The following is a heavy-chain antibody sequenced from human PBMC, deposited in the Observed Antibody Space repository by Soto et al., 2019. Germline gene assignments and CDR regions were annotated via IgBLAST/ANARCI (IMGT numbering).Heavy chain of an antibody. CDR2: IWYDGSNK. CDR3: ARARRKYSSGSFLVKSTTYDAFDI. D-gene: IGHD6-19*01. V-gene: IGHV3-33*01. J-gene: IGHJ3*02. Sequence: GGSLRLSCAASGFTFSSYGMHWVRQAPGKGLEWVAVIWYDGSNKYYADSVKGRFTISRDNSKNTLYLQRNSLRAEDTAVYYCARARRKYSSGSFLVKSTTYDAFDIWGQGTMVTVSS. CDR1: GFTFSSYG.